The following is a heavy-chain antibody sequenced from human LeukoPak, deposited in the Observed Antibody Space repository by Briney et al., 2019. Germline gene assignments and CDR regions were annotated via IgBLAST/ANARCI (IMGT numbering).Heavy chain of an antibody. J-gene: IGHJ5*02. V-gene: IGHV4-38-2*02. Sequence: SETLSLTCTVSGYSIGSGYYWGWIRQPPGKGLEWIGSIYHSGSTYYNPSLKSRVTISVDTSKNQFSLKLSSVTAADTAVYYCASSMVRGPNWFDPWGQGTLVTVSS. CDR3: ASSMVRGPNWFDP. CDR2: IYHSGST. D-gene: IGHD3-10*01. CDR1: GYSIGSGYY.